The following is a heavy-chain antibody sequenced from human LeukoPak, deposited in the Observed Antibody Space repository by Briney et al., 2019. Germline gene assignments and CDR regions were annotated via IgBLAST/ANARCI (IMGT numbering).Heavy chain of an antibody. CDR2: ISGSGGST. CDR1: GFTFSSYA. CDR3: AKDGPYSGSYLYYFDY. J-gene: IGHJ4*02. Sequence: PGGSLRLSCAASGFTFSSYAMSWVRQAPGKGLEWVSAISGSGGSTYYADSVKGRFTISRDNSKNTLYLQMNSLRAEDTAVYYCAKDGPYSGSYLYYFDYWGQGTLVTVSS. V-gene: IGHV3-23*01. D-gene: IGHD1-26*01.